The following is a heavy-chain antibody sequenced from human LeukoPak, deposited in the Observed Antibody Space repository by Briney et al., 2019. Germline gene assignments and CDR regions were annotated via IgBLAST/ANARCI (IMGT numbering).Heavy chain of an antibody. CDR2: ISSSSSYI. J-gene: IGHJ4*02. V-gene: IGHV3-21*01. CDR1: GFTFSSYS. Sequence: GGSLRLSCAAAGFTFSSYSMNWVRQAPGKGLEWVSSISSSSSYIYYADSVKGRFTISRDNAKNSLYLQMNSLRAEDTAVYYCARDGSGYTFDYWGQGTLVTVSS. CDR3: ARDGSGYTFDY. D-gene: IGHD3-22*01.